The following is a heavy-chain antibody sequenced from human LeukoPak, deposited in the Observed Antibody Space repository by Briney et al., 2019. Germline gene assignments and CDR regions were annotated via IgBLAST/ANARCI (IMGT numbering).Heavy chain of an antibody. Sequence: ASVKVSCKASGYTFTNFDINWVRQAPGQGLERMGWMNPVSGKAGSAQKFQGRVTLTRDTSISTAYMELSSLRSEDTAVYYCARGLDLGRGAYWGQGTLVTVSS. CDR1: GYTFTNFD. V-gene: IGHV1-8*01. CDR2: MNPVSGKA. J-gene: IGHJ4*02. D-gene: IGHD7-27*01. CDR3: ARGLDLGRGAY.